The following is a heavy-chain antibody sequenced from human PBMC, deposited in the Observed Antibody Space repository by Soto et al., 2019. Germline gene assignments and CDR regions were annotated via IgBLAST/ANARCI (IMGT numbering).Heavy chain of an antibody. CDR2: IIPIFGTA. CDR3: GYSYAVAGSVLTDY. V-gene: IGHV1-69*12. J-gene: IGHJ4*02. CDR1: GGTFSSYA. Sequence: QVQLVQSGAEVKKPGSSVKVSCKASGGTFSSYASSWVRQAPGQGLEWMGGIIPIFGTANYAQKFQGRVTITADESTSTAYMELSSLRSEDTAVYYCGYSYAVAGSVLTDYWGQGTLVTVSS. D-gene: IGHD5-18*01.